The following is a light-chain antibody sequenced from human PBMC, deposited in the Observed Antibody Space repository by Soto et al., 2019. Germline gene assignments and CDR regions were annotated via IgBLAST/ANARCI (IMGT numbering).Light chain of an antibody. CDR3: QSYDSSLSGYV. V-gene: IGLV1-40*01. J-gene: IGLJ1*01. CDR1: SSNIGAGYD. Sequence: QSVLTQPPSVSGAPGQRVTISCTGSSSNIGAGYDVHWYQQLPGTAPKVLIYGNNNRPSGVPDRFSGSKSGTSASLAITGLQAEDEADYYCQSYDSSLSGYVFGTGTKLTV. CDR2: GNN.